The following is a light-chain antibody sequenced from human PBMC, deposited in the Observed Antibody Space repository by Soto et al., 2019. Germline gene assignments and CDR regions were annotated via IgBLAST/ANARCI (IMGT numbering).Light chain of an antibody. CDR1: SSSVGAIYD. CDR3: QSYDSGLSGV. Sequence: QSVLTQPPSVSGAPGQSVTISCTGSSSSVGAIYDVHWYQQLPGTAPKLLIYGNTNRPSGVPDRFSGSKSGTSALLAITGLQAEDEADYYCQSYDSGLSGVFGTGTKLTVL. J-gene: IGLJ1*01. V-gene: IGLV1-40*01. CDR2: GNT.